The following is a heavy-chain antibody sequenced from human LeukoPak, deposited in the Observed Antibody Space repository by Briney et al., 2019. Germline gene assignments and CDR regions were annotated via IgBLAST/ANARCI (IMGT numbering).Heavy chain of an antibody. CDR1: GGTFSSYA. V-gene: IGHV1-69*05. CDR2: IVPIFGTT. CDR3: ARDRGERGSSWSLPAHGFDI. D-gene: IGHD6-13*01. Sequence: SVKVSCKASGGTFSSYAIDWVRQAPGQGLEWMGRIVPIFGTTNYAQKFQGRVTITTDESTSTAYMELSSLRSEDTAVYYCARDRGERGSSWSLPAHGFDIWGQGSMVTVSS. J-gene: IGHJ3*02.